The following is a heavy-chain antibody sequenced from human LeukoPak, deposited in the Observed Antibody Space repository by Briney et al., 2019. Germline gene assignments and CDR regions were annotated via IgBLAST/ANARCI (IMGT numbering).Heavy chain of an antibody. J-gene: IGHJ6*04. V-gene: IGHV1-69*06. D-gene: IGHD3-10*01. CDR1: GSTFSSYA. Sequence: ASVKVSCKASGSTFSSYAISWVRQAPGQGLEWMGGIIPIFGTANYAQKFQGRVTITADKSTSTAYMELSSLRSEDTAVYYCARGHITMVRGVEGMDVWGKGTTVTVSS. CDR3: ARGHITMVRGVEGMDV. CDR2: IIPIFGTA.